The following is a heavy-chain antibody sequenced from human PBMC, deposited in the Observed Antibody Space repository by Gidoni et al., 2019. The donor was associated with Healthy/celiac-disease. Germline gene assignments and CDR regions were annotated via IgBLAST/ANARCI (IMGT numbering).Heavy chain of an antibody. J-gene: IGHJ6*03. Sequence: SLRLSCAASGFTFSNAWMRWVRQAPGKGLAWVGRIKSKTDGGTTDYAAPVKGRFTISRDDSKNKLYLQMNSLKTEETAVYYCTITIASAGAAISSAEWFDYMDVWGKGTTVTVSS. CDR2: IKSKTDGGTT. V-gene: IGHV3-15*01. CDR3: TITIASAGAAISSAEWFDYMDV. CDR1: GFTFSNAW. D-gene: IGHD3-3*01.